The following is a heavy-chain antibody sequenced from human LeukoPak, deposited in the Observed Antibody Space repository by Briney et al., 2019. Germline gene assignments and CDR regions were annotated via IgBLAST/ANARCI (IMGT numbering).Heavy chain of an antibody. CDR3: AKDRGFGELMKSRYFDY. D-gene: IGHD3-10*01. V-gene: IGHV3-21*04. Sequence: GGSLRLSCAASGFTFSSYSMNWVRQAPGKGLEWVSSISSSSSYIYYADSVKGRFTISRDNAKNSLYLQMNSLRAEDTAVYYCAKDRGFGELMKSRYFDYWGQGTLVTVSS. J-gene: IGHJ4*02. CDR1: GFTFSSYS. CDR2: ISSSSSYI.